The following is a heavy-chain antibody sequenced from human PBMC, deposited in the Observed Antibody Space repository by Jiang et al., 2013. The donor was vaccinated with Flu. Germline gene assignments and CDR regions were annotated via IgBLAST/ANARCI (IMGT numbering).Heavy chain of an antibody. Sequence: VQLLESGGGVVQPGRSLRLSCAASGFTFSSYAMHWVRQAPGKGLEWVAVISYDGSNKYYADSVKGRFTISRDNSKNTLYLQMNSLRAEDTAVYYCARVGSDYGDYDDAFDYLGPRDNGHRLF. D-gene: IGHD4-17*01. J-gene: IGHJ3*02. CDR3: ARVGSDYGDYDDAFDY. CDR2: ISYDGSNK. CDR1: GFTFSSYA. V-gene: IGHV3-30*01.